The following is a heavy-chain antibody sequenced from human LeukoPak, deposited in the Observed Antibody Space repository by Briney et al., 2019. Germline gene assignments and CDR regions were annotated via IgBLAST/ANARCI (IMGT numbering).Heavy chain of an antibody. Sequence: SETLSLTCTVSGGSISSSNYYWGWIRQPPGKRLEWIGSIYYSGSTSYNPSLKSRVTISVDTSKNQFSLKLSSVTAADTAVYYCARNFSSGWFDYWGQGTLVTVSS. J-gene: IGHJ4*02. D-gene: IGHD6-19*01. CDR1: GGSISSSNYY. V-gene: IGHV4-39*07. CDR2: IYYSGST. CDR3: ARNFSSGWFDY.